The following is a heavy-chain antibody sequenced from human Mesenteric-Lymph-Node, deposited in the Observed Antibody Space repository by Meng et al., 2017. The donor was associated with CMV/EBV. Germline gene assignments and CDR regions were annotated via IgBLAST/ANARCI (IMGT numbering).Heavy chain of an antibody. CDR1: GYSISSGYY. V-gene: IGHV4-38-2*02. D-gene: IGHD6-13*01. Sequence: SETLSLTCSVSGYSISSGYYWGWIRRPPGKGLEWIGSIYHSGSPYYNPSLKSRVTISVDTSKNHLSLKLNSVTAADTAVYYCARDQVAGSNWSGLDVWGQGTTVTVSS. CDR2: IYHSGSP. CDR3: ARDQVAGSNWSGLDV. J-gene: IGHJ6*02.